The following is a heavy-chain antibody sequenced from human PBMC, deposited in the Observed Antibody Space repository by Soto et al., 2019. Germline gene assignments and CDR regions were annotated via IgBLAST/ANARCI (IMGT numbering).Heavy chain of an antibody. CDR3: AKDLVSGAYDYYFDY. Sequence: ASVKVSCKVSGYTLTELSMHWVRQAPGKGLEWMGGFDPEDGETIYAQKFQGRVTVTEDTSTDTVYMELSSLRSEDTAVYYCAKDLVSGAYDYYFDYWGQGSLVTVSS. J-gene: IGHJ4*02. V-gene: IGHV1-24*01. CDR2: FDPEDGET. CDR1: GYTLTELS. D-gene: IGHD5-12*01.